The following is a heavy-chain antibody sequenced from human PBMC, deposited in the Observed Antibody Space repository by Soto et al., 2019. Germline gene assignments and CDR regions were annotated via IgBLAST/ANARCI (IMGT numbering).Heavy chain of an antibody. Sequence: QVQLQQWGAGLLKPSETLSLTCAVYGGSFSGYYWSWIRQPPGKGLEWIGEINHSGSTNYNPSLKSRVTISVDTSKNQFFLKLSSVTAADTAVYYCARGKRGSGYYRDFDYWGQGTLVTVSS. D-gene: IGHD3-22*01. CDR1: GGSFSGYY. CDR2: INHSGST. CDR3: ARGKRGSGYYRDFDY. J-gene: IGHJ4*02. V-gene: IGHV4-34*01.